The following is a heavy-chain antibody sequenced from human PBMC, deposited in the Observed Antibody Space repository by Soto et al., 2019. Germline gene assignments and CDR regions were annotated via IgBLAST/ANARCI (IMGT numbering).Heavy chain of an antibody. D-gene: IGHD3-22*01. CDR1: GFTFSSYA. J-gene: IGHJ5*02. CDR2: ISGSGGST. V-gene: IGHV3-23*01. CDR3: AKDPLIVVVITTTWFDP. Sequence: GGSLRLSCAASGFTFSSYAMSWVRQAPGKGLEWVSAISGSGGSTYYADAVKGRFTISRDNSKNTLYLQMNSLSAEDTAVYYCAKDPLIVVVITTTWFDPWGQGTLVTVSS.